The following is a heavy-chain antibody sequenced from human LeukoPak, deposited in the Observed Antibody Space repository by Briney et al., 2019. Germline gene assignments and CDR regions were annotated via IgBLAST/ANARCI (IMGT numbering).Heavy chain of an antibody. CDR3: ARDSRLKNSGIHTVYYFDY. D-gene: IGHD1-26*01. Sequence: GGSLRLSCAASGFTVSSNYMSWVRQAPGKGLEWVSVIYSGGSTYYADSVKGRFTISRDNSKNTLYLQMNSLRAEDTAVYYCARDSRLKNSGIHTVYYFDYWGQGTLVTVSS. V-gene: IGHV3-66*02. J-gene: IGHJ4*02. CDR1: GFTVSSNY. CDR2: IYSGGST.